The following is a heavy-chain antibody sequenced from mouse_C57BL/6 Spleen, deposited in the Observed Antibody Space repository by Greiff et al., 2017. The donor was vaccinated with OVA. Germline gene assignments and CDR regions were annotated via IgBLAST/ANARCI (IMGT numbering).Heavy chain of an antibody. J-gene: IGHJ4*01. V-gene: IGHV1-42*01. CDR2: INPSTGGT. D-gene: IGHD2-10*01. Sequence: DVKLQESGPELVKPGASVKISCKASGYSFTGYYMNWVKQSPEKSLEWIGEINPSTGGTTYNQKFKAKATLTVDKSSSTAYMQLKSLTSEDSAVYYCARSAYYFYYAMDYWGQGTSVTVSS. CDR1: GYSFTGYY. CDR3: ARSAYYFYYAMDY.